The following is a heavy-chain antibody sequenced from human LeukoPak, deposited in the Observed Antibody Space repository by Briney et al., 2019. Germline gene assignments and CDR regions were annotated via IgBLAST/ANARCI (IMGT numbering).Heavy chain of an antibody. CDR3: ARGGQWLVQDF. V-gene: IGHV3-7*01. J-gene: IGHJ4*02. D-gene: IGHD6-19*01. CDR2: IKQDGSEK. Sequence: GGSLRLSCAASGFIFTNHWMSWVRQAPGKGLEWVANIKQDGSEKYYVDSVKGRFTISRDNAKNSLYLQMNSLRGEDTAVYYCARGGQWLVQDFWGQGTLVTVSS. CDR1: GFIFTNHW.